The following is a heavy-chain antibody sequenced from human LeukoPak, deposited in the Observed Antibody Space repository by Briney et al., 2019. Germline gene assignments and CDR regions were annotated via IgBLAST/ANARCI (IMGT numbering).Heavy chain of an antibody. CDR3: ARDYPSRDGYNLPYFDY. CDR2: ISSSSSYI. V-gene: IGHV3-21*01. CDR1: GFTFSSYS. J-gene: IGHJ4*02. Sequence: GRSLRLSCAASGFTFSSYSMNWVRHAPGKGLEWVSSISSSSSYIYYADSVKGRFTISRDNAKNSLYLQMNSLRAEDTAVYYCARDYPSRDGYNLPYFDYWGQGTLVTVSS. D-gene: IGHD5-24*01.